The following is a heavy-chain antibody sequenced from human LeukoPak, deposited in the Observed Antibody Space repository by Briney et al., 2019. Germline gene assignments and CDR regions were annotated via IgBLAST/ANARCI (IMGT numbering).Heavy chain of an antibody. CDR1: GYTFTSYD. Sequence: GASVKVSCKASGYTFTSYDIHWVRQATGQGLEWMGWMNPNSGNTGYAQKFQGRVTMTRNTSISTAYMELSSLRSEDTAVYYCARYYDILTGPQGYYYYMDVWGKGTTVTVSS. CDR2: MNPNSGNT. CDR3: ARYYDILTGPQGYYYYMDV. V-gene: IGHV1-8*01. D-gene: IGHD3-9*01. J-gene: IGHJ6*03.